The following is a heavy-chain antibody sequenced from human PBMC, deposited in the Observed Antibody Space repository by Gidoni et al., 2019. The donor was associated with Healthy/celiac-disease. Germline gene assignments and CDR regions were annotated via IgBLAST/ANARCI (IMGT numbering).Heavy chain of an antibody. V-gene: IGHV3-9*01. Sequence: EVQLVESGGGLVQPGRSLRLSCAASGFTFDDYAMHWVRQAPGKGLEWVSGISWNSGSIGYADSVKGRFTISRDNAKNFLYLQMNSLRAEDTALYYCAKDSGGDTAMVMGYYYYMDVWGKGTTVTVSS. CDR1: GFTFDDYA. CDR2: ISWNSGSI. J-gene: IGHJ6*03. D-gene: IGHD5-18*01. CDR3: AKDSGGDTAMVMGYYYYMDV.